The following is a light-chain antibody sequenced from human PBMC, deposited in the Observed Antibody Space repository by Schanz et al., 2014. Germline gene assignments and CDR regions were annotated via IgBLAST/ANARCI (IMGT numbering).Light chain of an antibody. V-gene: IGLV2-8*01. CDR2: EVS. Sequence: QSALTQPPSASGSPGQSVAISCTGSSSDYVSWYQLYPGNAPKLIIYEVSKRPSGVPDRFSGSKSGNTASLTVSGLQAEDEADYYCSSYADISVIFGGGTKLTVL. CDR3: SSYADISVI. CDR1: SSDY. J-gene: IGLJ2*01.